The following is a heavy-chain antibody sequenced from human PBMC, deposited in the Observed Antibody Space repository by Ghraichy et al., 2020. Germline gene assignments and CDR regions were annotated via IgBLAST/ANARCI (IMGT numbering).Heavy chain of an antibody. J-gene: IGHJ6*02. D-gene: IGHD3-22*01. CDR2: INHSGST. CDR1: GGSFSGYY. Sequence: SETLSLTCAVYGGSFSGYYWSWIRQPPRKGLEWIGEINHSGSTNYNPSLKSRVTISVDTSKNQFSLKLSSVTAADTAVYYCTRGPQYYYDRSVYRTRSETTSGYYYYYGMDVWGQGTTVTVSS. V-gene: IGHV4-34*01. CDR3: TRGPQYYYDRSVYRTRSETTSGYYYYYGMDV.